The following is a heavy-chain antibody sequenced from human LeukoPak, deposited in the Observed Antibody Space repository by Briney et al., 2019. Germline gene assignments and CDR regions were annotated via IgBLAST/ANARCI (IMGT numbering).Heavy chain of an antibody. CDR2: IIPILGVP. J-gene: IGHJ4*02. CDR3: ARGRYYGSGTYYLDAAY. Sequence: SVKVSCKASGGTFNNYAINWVRQAPGQGLEWMGRIIPILGVPDYAQRFQGRVTITADISTTTAYMELSSLRSEDTAVYYCARGRYYGSGTYYLDAAYWGQGTPVTVSS. D-gene: IGHD3-10*01. V-gene: IGHV1-69*04. CDR1: GGTFNNYA.